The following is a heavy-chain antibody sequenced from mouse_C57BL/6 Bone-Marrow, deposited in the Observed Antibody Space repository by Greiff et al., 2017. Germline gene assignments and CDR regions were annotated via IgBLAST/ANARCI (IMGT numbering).Heavy chain of an antibody. CDR2: IRNGGGST. D-gene: IGHD1-1*01. CDR1: GFTFSDYY. V-gene: IGHV5-12*01. CDR3: ARLDYYGSSWYFDV. Sequence: EVKLMESGGGLVQPGGSLKLSCAASGFTFSDYYMYWVRQTPEKRLEWVAYIRNGGGSTYYPDTVKGRFTISRDNAKNTLYLQMGRLKSEEAARVYCARLDYYGSSWYFDVWGTGTTVTVSS. J-gene: IGHJ1*03.